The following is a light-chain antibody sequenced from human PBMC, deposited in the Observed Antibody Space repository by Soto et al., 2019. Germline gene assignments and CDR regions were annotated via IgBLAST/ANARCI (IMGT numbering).Light chain of an antibody. CDR3: QQYDTLRLT. CDR2: DAS. V-gene: IGKV1-33*01. Sequence: DIQMTQSPSSLSASVGERVTITCQASQDITNYLHWYQQKPGKAPNLLIYDASNWATSVPSRFSGSGSGTHFTFTISCLQPEDIATYYCQQYDTLRLTFGSGTKVDIK. J-gene: IGKJ3*01. CDR1: QDITNY.